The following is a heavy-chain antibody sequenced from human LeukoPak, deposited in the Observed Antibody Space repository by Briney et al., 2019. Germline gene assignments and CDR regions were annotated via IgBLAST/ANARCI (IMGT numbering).Heavy chain of an antibody. CDR1: GGSISSYY. CDR2: IYYSGST. CDR3: ASRSSIWSGYQDTLYYFDS. J-gene: IGHJ4*02. V-gene: IGHV4-59*01. D-gene: IGHD3-3*01. Sequence: SETLSLTCTVSGGSISSYYWSWIRQPPRKRLEWIGHIYYSGSTNYNPSLKTRVTISVDQYKSQCSMKLSSVTAADTAVYYCASRSSIWSGYQDTLYYFDSWGQGTLVTVSS.